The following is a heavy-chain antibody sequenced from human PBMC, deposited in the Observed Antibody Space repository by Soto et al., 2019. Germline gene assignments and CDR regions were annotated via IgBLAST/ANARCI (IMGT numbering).Heavy chain of an antibody. Sequence: QITLKESRPTLVKPTQTLTLTCTFFGFSLSTSGVGVGWIRQPPGKALEGLALIYWDADKSYSPSLKCRLTAPKATSNNPVVLTMTNMDPVDTATYACAPRRNYYASGSYYNYYFDYWGQGTLVTVSP. CDR1: GFSLSTSGVG. CDR2: IYWDADK. V-gene: IGHV2-5*02. D-gene: IGHD3-10*01. J-gene: IGHJ4*02. CDR3: APRRNYYASGSYYNYYFDY.